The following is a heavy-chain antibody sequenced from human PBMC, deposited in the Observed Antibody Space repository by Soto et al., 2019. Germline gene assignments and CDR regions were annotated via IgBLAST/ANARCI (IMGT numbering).Heavy chain of an antibody. CDR2: ISAYNGNT. CDR1: GYTFTSYG. V-gene: IGHV1-18*01. J-gene: IGHJ3*02. D-gene: IGHD3-22*01. Sequence: ASAKVSCKASGYTFTSYGISWVRQAPGQGLEWMGWISAYNGNTNYAQKLQGRVTMTTDTSTSTAYMELRSLRSDDTAVYYCARDQRITMIVVVTDAFDIWGQGTMVTVSS. CDR3: ARDQRITMIVVVTDAFDI.